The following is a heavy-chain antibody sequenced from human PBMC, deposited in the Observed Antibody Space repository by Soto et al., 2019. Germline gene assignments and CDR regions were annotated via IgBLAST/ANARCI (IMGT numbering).Heavy chain of an antibody. V-gene: IGHV3-48*02. CDR3: ARPEYSSSSYGMDV. J-gene: IGHJ6*02. CDR2: ISSSSSTI. CDR1: GFTFSSYS. Sequence: EVQLVESGGGLVQPGGSLRLSCAASGFTFSSYSMSWVHQAPGKGLEWVSYISSSSSTIYYADSVKGRFTISRDNAKNSLYLQMNSLRDEDTAVYYCARPEYSSSSYGMDVWGQGTTVTVSS. D-gene: IGHD6-6*01.